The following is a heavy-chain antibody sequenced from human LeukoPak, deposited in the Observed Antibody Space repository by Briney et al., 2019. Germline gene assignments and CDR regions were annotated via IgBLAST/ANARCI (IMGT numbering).Heavy chain of an antibody. J-gene: IGHJ5*02. D-gene: IGHD6-19*01. CDR1: GFTFYGYA. CDR2: ISWNSGRI. Sequence: PGGSLRLSCAASGFTFYGYAMHWVRQAPGKGLEWVSGISWNSGRIDYADSVKGRFTISRDNAKNSLYLQMNSLRVEDTALYYCARDQTVAGYNWFDPWGQGTLVIVSS. V-gene: IGHV3-9*01. CDR3: ARDQTVAGYNWFDP.